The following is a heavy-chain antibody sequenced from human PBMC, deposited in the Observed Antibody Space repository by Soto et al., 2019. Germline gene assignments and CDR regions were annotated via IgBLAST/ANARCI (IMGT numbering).Heavy chain of an antibody. D-gene: IGHD1-1*01. CDR2: IYSGGTT. V-gene: IGHV3-66*01. CDR1: GFTVSGHY. CDR3: ARDRTTYDYRTSGALGI. J-gene: IGHJ4*02. Sequence: EVKLVESGGGLVQPGGSLRLSCAASGFTVSGHYMNWVRQAPGKGREWVSVIYSGGTTYYANSVTGRFTISRDNFRNTVYLQINSMRVEDTAVYDCARDRTTYDYRTSGALGIWGQGTLVSVSS.